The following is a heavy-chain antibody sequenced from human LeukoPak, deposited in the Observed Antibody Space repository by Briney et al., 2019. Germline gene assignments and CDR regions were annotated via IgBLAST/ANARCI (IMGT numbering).Heavy chain of an antibody. CDR3: ARVLRYCSGGNCYSGGLGYMDV. CDR2: ISDGGRIT. CDR1: GFIFDDYG. V-gene: IGHV3-23*01. D-gene: IGHD2-15*01. J-gene: IGHJ6*03. Sequence: GGSLRLSCAASGFIFDDYGMSWVRQAPGKGLEWVSTISDGGRITYYADSVKGRFTISRDNSKNTLYLQMNSLRAEDTAVYYCARVLRYCSGGNCYSGGLGYMDVWGKGTTVTISS.